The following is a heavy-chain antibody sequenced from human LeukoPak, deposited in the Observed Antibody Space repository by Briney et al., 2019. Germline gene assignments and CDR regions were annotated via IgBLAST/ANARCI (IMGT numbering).Heavy chain of an antibody. V-gene: IGHV4-59*01. CDR1: GGSISSYY. J-gene: IGHJ6*02. CDR3: ARVSGLLWFGELLPSYYYYGMDG. Sequence: SETLSLTCTVSGGSISSYYWSWIRQPPGKGLEWIGYIYYSGSTNYNPSLKSRVTISVDTSKNQFSLKLSSVTAADTAVYYCARVSGLLWFGELLPSYYYYGMDGWGQGTTVTVSS. D-gene: IGHD3-10*01. CDR2: IYYSGST.